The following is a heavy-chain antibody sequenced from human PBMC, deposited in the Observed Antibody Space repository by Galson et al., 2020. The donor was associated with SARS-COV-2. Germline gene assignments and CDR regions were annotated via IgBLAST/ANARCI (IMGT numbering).Heavy chain of an antibody. J-gene: IGHJ2*01. D-gene: IGHD5-12*01. CDR1: DYTFTNYN. CDR2: INCYTGTT. V-gene: IGHV1-2*04. CDR3: ARGYATWYSDL. Sequence: APVKVSCKASDYTFTNYNIHWVRQAPGQGLEWMGWINCYTGTTNYAQRFQGWVTMTRDTSINTAFLDLSRLSSDDTAVYFCARGYATWYSDLWGRGTLVSVSS.